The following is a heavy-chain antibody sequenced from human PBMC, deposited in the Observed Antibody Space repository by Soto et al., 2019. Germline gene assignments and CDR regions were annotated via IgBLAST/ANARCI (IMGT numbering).Heavy chain of an antibody. J-gene: IGHJ4*02. V-gene: IGHV4-59*01. D-gene: IGHD3-10*01. Sequence: SETLSLTCSGSGGSISSYYWSWIRQPPGKGLEWIGYIYYSGSTNYNPSLKSRVTISVDTSKNQFSLKLSSVTAADTAVYYCARAPRGNYGYPSYFDYWGQGTLVTSPQ. CDR1: GGSISSYY. CDR3: ARAPRGNYGYPSYFDY. CDR2: IYYSGST.